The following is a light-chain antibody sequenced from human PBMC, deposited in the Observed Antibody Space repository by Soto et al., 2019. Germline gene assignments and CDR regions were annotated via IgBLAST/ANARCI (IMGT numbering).Light chain of an antibody. J-gene: IGKJ2*01. CDR1: ETVNVW. CDR2: KAS. V-gene: IGKV1-5*03. Sequence: DIPMTQSPSTLSASVGDRVTISCRASETVNVWLAWYQQKPGKAPKLLSYKASSLEAGVPSRFSASGSGTELTHTISSLQPDDFASYYCQQYNSYPYTFGQGTKVEVK. CDR3: QQYNSYPYT.